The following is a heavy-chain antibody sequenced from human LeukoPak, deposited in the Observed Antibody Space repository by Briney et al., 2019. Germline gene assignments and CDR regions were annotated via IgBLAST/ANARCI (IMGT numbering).Heavy chain of an antibody. V-gene: IGHV3-30*01. Sequence: GGSLRLSCAASGFTFSSYAMHWVRQAPGKGLEWVAVISYDGSNKYYADPVKGRFTISRDNSKNTLYLQMNSLRAEDTAVYYCARAMIGHLDYWGQGTLVTVSS. J-gene: IGHJ4*02. CDR3: ARAMIGHLDY. CDR2: ISYDGSNK. D-gene: IGHD3-22*01. CDR1: GFTFSSYA.